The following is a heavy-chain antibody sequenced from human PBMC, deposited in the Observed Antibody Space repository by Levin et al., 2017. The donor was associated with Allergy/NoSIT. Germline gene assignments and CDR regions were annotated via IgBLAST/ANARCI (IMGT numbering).Heavy chain of an antibody. Sequence: SETLSLTCTVSGGSISGGGYHGTWIGKHPERGREGIGYIYYSGSTFYNPSLKSRLMISVDTSKNQFSLNVSSVTAADTAVYYCAREDGSTFDFWGQGALVTVAS. D-gene: IGHD2-2*03. CDR1: GGSISGGGYH. CDR3: AREDGSTFDF. CDR2: IYYSGST. J-gene: IGHJ4*02. V-gene: IGHV4-31*03.